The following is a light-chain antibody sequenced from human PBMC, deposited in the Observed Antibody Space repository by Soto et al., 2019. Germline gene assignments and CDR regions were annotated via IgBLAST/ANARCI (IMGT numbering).Light chain of an antibody. Sequence: EIVLTQSPGTLSLSPGERATLSCRASQSVSSSYLAWYQQKPGQAPRVLIYGASSRATGIPDRFSGSGSGTDFTLTISRLEPEDFAVYYCLQYGSSPRTFGQGTKVEIK. CDR2: GAS. V-gene: IGKV3-20*01. CDR1: QSVSSSY. CDR3: LQYGSSPRT. J-gene: IGKJ1*01.